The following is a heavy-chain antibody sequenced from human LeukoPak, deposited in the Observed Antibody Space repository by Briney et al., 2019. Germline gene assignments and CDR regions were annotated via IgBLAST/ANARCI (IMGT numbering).Heavy chain of an antibody. CDR2: IYTSVST. V-gene: IGHV4-4*07. CDR1: GGSISSYY. CDR3: ARDQYYYGSGSYGLDY. J-gene: IGHJ4*02. Sequence: SETLSLTCTVSGGSISSYYWSWIRQPAGKGLEWIGRIYTSVSTNYNPSLKSRVTMSVDTSKNQFSLKLSSVTAADTAVYYCARDQYYYGSGSYGLDYWGQGTLVTVSS. D-gene: IGHD3-10*01.